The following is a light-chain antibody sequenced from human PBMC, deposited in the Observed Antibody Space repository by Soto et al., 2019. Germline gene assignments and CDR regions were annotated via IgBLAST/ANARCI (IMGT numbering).Light chain of an antibody. CDR2: YAS. CDR3: QQYNDWPPIT. J-gene: IGKJ5*01. Sequence: EIMMTQSPATLSVSPGESATLSCRASQSVSNNLAWYQHKPGQAPRLLIYYASTRATGIPARFSGSGSGTEFTHTISSLQSEDFALYYCQQYNDWPPITFGQGTRLKIK. CDR1: QSVSNN. V-gene: IGKV3-15*01.